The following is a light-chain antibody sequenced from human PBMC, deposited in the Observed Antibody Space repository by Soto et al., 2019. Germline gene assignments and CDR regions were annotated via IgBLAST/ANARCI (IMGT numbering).Light chain of an antibody. J-gene: IGLJ2*01. CDR1: SSDVGGYNY. V-gene: IGLV2-14*03. CDR3: SSYSSSSTLV. CDR2: DVS. Sequence: QSALTQPAAVSGSPGQSITISGTGTSSDVGGYNYVSWYQQHPGKAPKLMIYDVSNRPSGVSNRFSGSKSGNTASLTISGLQAEDEAAYCCSSYSSSSTLVFGGGTKLTVL.